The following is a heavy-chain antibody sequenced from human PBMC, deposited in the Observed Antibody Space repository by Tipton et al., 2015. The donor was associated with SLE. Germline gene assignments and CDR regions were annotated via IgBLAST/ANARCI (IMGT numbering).Heavy chain of an antibody. J-gene: IGHJ5*02. CDR3: ARGDRVGAPDWFDP. CDR2: IYYSGSS. CDR1: GGSISSHY. V-gene: IGHV4-59*11. D-gene: IGHD1-26*01. Sequence: LRLSCTVSGGSISSHYWTWIRQPPGKGLEWIGYIYYSGSSNYNPSLKSRVTISVDTSKNQFSLKLSSVTAADTAVYYCARGDRVGAPDWFDPWGQGTLVTVSS.